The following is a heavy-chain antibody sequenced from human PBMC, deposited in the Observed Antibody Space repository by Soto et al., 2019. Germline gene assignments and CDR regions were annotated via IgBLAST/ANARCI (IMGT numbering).Heavy chain of an antibody. CDR3: AREYDSGVWSGPGYVDV. CDR1: GYTFTSYY. Sequence: ASVKVSCKASGYTFTSYYMHWVRQAPGQGLEWMGIINPSGGSTSYAQKFQGRVTMTRDTSTSTVYLELSSLRSEDTAVYYCAREYDSGVWSGPGYVDVWGQGTTVTVSS. J-gene: IGHJ6*02. CDR2: INPSGGST. D-gene: IGHD3-3*01. V-gene: IGHV1-46*01.